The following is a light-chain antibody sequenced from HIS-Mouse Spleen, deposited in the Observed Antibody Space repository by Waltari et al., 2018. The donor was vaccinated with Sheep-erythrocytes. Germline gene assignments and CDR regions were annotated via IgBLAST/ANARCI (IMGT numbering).Light chain of an antibody. V-gene: IGLV2-14*01. CDR3: SSYTSSSTYV. J-gene: IGLJ1*01. CDR1: SSDVGGYNY. Sequence: QSVLTQPPSASGTPGQRVTISCSGTSSDVGGYNYVSWYQQQPGKAPKPMIYEVSIRPSGVYNRFSGSKSGNTASLTISGIQAEDEADYYCSSYTSSSTYVFGTGTKVTVL. CDR2: EVS.